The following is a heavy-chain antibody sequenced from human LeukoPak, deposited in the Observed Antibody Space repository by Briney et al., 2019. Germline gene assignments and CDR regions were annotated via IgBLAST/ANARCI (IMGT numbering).Heavy chain of an antibody. CDR3: ASLDKWELSFDY. V-gene: IGHV3-48*04. D-gene: IGHD1-26*01. CDR1: GFTVSSYG. CDR2: VSSSSTTI. Sequence: GGSLRLSCAASGFTVSSYGMNWIRQAPGKGLEWVSYVSSSSTTIYYADSVKGRFTISRDNAKNSLYLQMNSLRAEDTAVYYCASLDKWELSFDYWGQGTLVTVSS. J-gene: IGHJ4*02.